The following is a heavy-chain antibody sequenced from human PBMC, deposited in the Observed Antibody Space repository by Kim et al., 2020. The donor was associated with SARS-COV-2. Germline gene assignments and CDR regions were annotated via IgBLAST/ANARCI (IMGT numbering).Heavy chain of an antibody. CDR3: ARDLRGMGNWLDP. D-gene: IGHD3-16*01. J-gene: IGHJ5*02. Sequence: NYNPPLKSRVTISVDTSKNQFSLKLSSITAADTAVYYCARDLRGMGNWLDPWGQGTLVTVSS. V-gene: IGHV4-59*01.